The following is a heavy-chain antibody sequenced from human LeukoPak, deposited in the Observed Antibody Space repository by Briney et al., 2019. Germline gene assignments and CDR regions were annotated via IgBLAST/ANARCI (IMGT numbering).Heavy chain of an antibody. V-gene: IGHV1-46*01. CDR2: INPSGGST. Sequence: ASVKVSCKASGYTFTNYYIHWVRQAPGQGLECMGIINPSGGSTSYAQKFQGRVTMTEDTSTDTAYMELSSLRSEDTAVYYCATDSGSYPDAAFDIWGQGTMVTVSS. CDR1: GYTFTNYY. D-gene: IGHD1-26*01. CDR3: ATDSGSYPDAAFDI. J-gene: IGHJ3*02.